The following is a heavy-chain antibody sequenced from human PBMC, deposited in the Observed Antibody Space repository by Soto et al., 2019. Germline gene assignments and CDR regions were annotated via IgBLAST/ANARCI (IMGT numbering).Heavy chain of an antibody. CDR1: GYSFTGYW. D-gene: IGHD6-13*01. J-gene: IGHJ5*02. Sequence: PGESLKISGKGSGYSFTGYWNSWVRQMPRKGLXWMXXIXXSXSXXXYXXSFQGHVTISADKSISTAYLQWSSLKASDTAMYYCAKTSVAAAPFDPWGQGTLVTVSS. CDR3: AKTSVAAAPFDP. CDR2: IXXSXSXX. V-gene: IGHV5-10-1*01.